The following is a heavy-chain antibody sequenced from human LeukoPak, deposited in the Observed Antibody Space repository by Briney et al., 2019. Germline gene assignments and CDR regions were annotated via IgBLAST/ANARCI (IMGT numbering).Heavy chain of an antibody. CDR2: IYHSGST. V-gene: IGHV4-38-2*01. D-gene: IGHD1-7*01. Sequence: PSETLSPTCAVSGNSISSGYYWGWIRQPPGKGLEWIGSIYHSGSTYYNPSLKSRVTISVDTSKNQFSLNLSSVTAADTAVYYCARLSSWNYIVYWGQGTLVTVSS. J-gene: IGHJ4*02. CDR1: GNSISSGYY. CDR3: ARLSSWNYIVY.